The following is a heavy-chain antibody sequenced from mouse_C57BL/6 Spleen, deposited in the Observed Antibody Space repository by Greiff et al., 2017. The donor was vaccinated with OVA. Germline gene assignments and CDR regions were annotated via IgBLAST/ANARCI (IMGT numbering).Heavy chain of an antibody. CDR1: GFTFSSYG. J-gene: IGHJ2*01. CDR2: ISSGGSYT. CDR3: ARHPKLPPYFDY. D-gene: IGHD4-1*01. V-gene: IGHV5-6*01. Sequence: EVKVVESGGDLVKPGGSLKLSCAASGFTFSSYGMSWVRQTPDKRLEWVATISSGGSYTYYPDSVKGRFTISRDNAKNTLYLQMSSLKSEDTAMYYCARHPKLPPYFDYWGQGTTLTVSS.